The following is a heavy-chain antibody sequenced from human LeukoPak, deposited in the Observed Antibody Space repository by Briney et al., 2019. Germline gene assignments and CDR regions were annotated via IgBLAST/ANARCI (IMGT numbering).Heavy chain of an antibody. D-gene: IGHD3-10*01. CDR3: ARGDMVRGVINYFDY. Sequence: ASVKVSCKASGYTFSSNAISWVRQAPGQGLEWMGWISAYNGNTNYAQKLQGRVTMTTDTSTSTAYMELGSLRSDDTAVYYCARGDMVRGVINYFDYWGQGTLVTVSS. CDR2: ISAYNGNT. CDR1: GYTFSSNA. V-gene: IGHV1-18*01. J-gene: IGHJ4*02.